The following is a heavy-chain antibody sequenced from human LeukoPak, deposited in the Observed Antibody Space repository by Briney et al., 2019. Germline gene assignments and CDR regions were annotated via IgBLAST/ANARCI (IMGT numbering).Heavy chain of an antibody. CDR2: IYYSWST. V-gene: IGHV4-39*01. CDR3: ARPRGSGGYYFDY. D-gene: IGHD1-26*01. Sequence: PETLSLTCTVSSGSISSSSDYWGWIRQPPGKGLEGFGSIYYSWSTYYNPSLKSRVTISVDTSKNQFSLKLSSVTAADTAVYYCARPRGSGGYYFDYWGQGTLVTVSS. CDR1: SGSISSSSDY. J-gene: IGHJ4*02.